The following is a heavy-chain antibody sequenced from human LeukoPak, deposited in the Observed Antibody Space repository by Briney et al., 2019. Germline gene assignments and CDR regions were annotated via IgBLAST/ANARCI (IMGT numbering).Heavy chain of an antibody. Sequence: GGSLRLSCAASGFTFSSYAMSWVRQAPGKGLEWVSAITGSDGNTYYADSVKGRFTISRDNSKNTLYLQMNSLRAEDTAVYYCAINWNIDYWGQGALVTVSS. V-gene: IGHV3-23*01. CDR2: ITGSDGNT. J-gene: IGHJ4*02. CDR3: AINWNIDY. D-gene: IGHD1/OR15-1a*01. CDR1: GFTFSSYA.